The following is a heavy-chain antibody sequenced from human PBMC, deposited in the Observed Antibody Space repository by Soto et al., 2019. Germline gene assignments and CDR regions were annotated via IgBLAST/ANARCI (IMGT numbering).Heavy chain of an antibody. Sequence: ASVKVSCKSSGYTFTSYDINWVREATGQGLEWMGWMNPNSGNTGYAQKLQGRVTMTTDTSTSTAYMELRSLRSDDTAVYYCARDVDTAMVLDPNYYYYMDVWGKGTTVTVSS. CDR3: ARDVDTAMVLDPNYYYYMDV. D-gene: IGHD5-18*01. CDR1: GYTFTSYD. J-gene: IGHJ6*03. V-gene: IGHV1-8*01. CDR2: MNPNSGNT.